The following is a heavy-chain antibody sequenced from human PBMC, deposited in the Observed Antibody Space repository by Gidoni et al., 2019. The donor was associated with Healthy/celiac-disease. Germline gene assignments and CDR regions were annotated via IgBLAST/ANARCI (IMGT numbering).Heavy chain of an antibody. CDR2: ISWNSGSI. V-gene: IGHV3-9*01. CDR3: AKDMSPTSSGFFDY. Sequence: EVQLVESGGGLVQPGRSLRLSCSASGFPFDAYAMHWVRQAPGKGLEWVSGISWNSGSIGYADSVKGRFTISRDNAKNSLYLKMNRLRAEDTALYYCAKDMSPTSSGFFDYWGQGTLVTVSS. D-gene: IGHD3-22*01. CDR1: GFPFDAYA. J-gene: IGHJ4*02.